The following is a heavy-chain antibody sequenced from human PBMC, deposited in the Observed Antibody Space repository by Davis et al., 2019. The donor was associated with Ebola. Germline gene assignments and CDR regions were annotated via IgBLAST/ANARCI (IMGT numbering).Heavy chain of an antibody. CDR3: AKEIGITMIVPDAFDI. CDR1: GFTFSSYG. Sequence: GESLKISCAASGFTFSSYGMHWVRQAPGKGLEWVAVISYDGSNKYYADSVKGRFTISRDNSKNTLYLQMNSLRAEDTAVYYCAKEIGITMIVPDAFDIWGQGTMVTVSS. D-gene: IGHD3-22*01. CDR2: ISYDGSNK. J-gene: IGHJ3*02. V-gene: IGHV3-30*18.